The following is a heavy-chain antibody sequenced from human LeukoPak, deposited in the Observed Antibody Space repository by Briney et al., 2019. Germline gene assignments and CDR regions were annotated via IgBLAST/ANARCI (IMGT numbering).Heavy chain of an antibody. CDR1: GGTSSSYA. CDR2: IIPIFGTA. D-gene: IGHD3-22*01. V-gene: IGHV1-69*01. CDR3: ASWDDSSGYYYPGYYGMDV. J-gene: IGHJ6*02. Sequence: GASVKVSCKASGGTSSSYAISWVRQAPGQGLEWMGGIIPIFGTANYAQKFQGRVTITADESTSTAYMELSSLRSEDTAVYYCASWDDSSGYYYPGYYGMDVWGQGTTVTVSS.